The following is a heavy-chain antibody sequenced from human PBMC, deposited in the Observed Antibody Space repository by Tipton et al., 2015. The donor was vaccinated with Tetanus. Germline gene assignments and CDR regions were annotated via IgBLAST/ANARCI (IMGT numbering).Heavy chain of an antibody. V-gene: IGHV4-39*01. CDR1: RGPISSDIYN. CDR3: ARNNTVTKAWDF. Sequence: TLSLTCTVSRGPISSDIYNWGWIRQPPGRGLQWIGNINYYGTTYYSPSLESRVTMSVDTSKNQFSLDLNSLSAADTAVYYCARNNTVTKAWDFWGQGILITVSS. J-gene: IGHJ4*02. D-gene: IGHD4-17*01. CDR2: INYYGTT.